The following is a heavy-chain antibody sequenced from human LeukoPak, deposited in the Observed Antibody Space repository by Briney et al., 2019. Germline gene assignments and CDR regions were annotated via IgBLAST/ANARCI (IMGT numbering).Heavy chain of an antibody. J-gene: IGHJ5*01. V-gene: IGHV4-4*02. CDR2: IYHSGST. CDR3: ARTSAEYSNSWIDS. D-gene: IGHD6-6*01. Sequence: SSETLSLTCGVSGGSIDITNYWSWVRQAPGKGPEWIGEIYHSGSTYSNPSLQSRVIISVDKSKNHFSLKLTSVTAADTAVYYCARTSAEYSNSWIDSWGQGTLVIVSS. CDR1: GGSIDITNY.